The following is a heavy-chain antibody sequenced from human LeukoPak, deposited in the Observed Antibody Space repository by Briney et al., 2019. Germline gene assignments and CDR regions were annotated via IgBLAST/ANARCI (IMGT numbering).Heavy chain of an antibody. J-gene: IGHJ4*02. CDR3: ARSAYGGPMYYFDY. D-gene: IGHD4-17*01. CDR1: GGSISSYY. Sequence: SETLSLTCTVSGGSISSYYWSWIRQPPGKGLEWIGYIYYSGSTNYSPSLKSRVTISVDTSKNQFSLKLSSVTAADTAVYYCARSAYGGPMYYFDYWGQGTLVTVSS. CDR2: IYYSGST. V-gene: IGHV4-59*08.